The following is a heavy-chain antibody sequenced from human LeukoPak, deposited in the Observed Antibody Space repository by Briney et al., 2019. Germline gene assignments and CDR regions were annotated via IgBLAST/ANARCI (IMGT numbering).Heavy chain of an antibody. V-gene: IGHV4-39*07. J-gene: IGHJ4*02. CDR2: IYYSGST. CDR1: GGSISSSSYY. CDR3: AETGYGGNSGY. D-gene: IGHD4-23*01. Sequence: SETLSLTCTVSGGSISSSSYYWGWIRQPPGKGLEWIGSIYYSGSTYYNPSLKSRVTISVDTSKNQFSLKLSSVTAADTAVYYCAETGYGGNSGYWGQGTLVTVSS.